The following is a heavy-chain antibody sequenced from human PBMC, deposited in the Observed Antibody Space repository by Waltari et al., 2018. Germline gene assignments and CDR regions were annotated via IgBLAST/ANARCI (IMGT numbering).Heavy chain of an antibody. D-gene: IGHD3-22*01. CDR3: AREDSSGSFDAFDI. Sequence: QLQLQESGSGLVKPSQTLSLTCAVSGGSISSGGYSWSWIRQPPGKGLEWIGYIYHSGSTYYNSSLKSRVTISVDRSKNQFSLKLSSVTAADTAVYYCAREDSSGSFDAFDIWGQGTMVTVSS. J-gene: IGHJ3*02. CDR1: GGSISSGGYS. CDR2: IYHSGST. V-gene: IGHV4-30-2*01.